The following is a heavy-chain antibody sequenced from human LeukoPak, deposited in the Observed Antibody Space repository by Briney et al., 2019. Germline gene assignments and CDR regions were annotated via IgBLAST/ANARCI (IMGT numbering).Heavy chain of an antibody. CDR3: ARELPREVTLDS. D-gene: IGHD2-21*02. J-gene: IGHJ5*01. V-gene: IGHV3-74*01. Sequence: GGSLRLSCVASEFDFFSYGMQWVRQAPGKGLVWVSRIFTDGSTTSYADSVKGRFTISRDNAKNTLYLEMKSLRVEDTAVYYCARELPREVTLDSWGHGTLVTVSP. CDR1: EFDFFSYG. CDR2: IFTDGSTT.